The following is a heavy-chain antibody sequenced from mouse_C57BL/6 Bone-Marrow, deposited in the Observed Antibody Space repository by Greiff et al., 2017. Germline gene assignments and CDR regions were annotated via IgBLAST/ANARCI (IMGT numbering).Heavy chain of an antibody. J-gene: IGHJ4*01. CDR1: GFTFSSYG. CDR3: ARTPTTVGYAMDY. D-gene: IGHD1-1*01. V-gene: IGHV5-6*02. CDR2: ISSGGSYT. Sequence: EVMLVESGGDLVKPGGSLKLSCAASGFTFSSYGMSWVRQTPDKRLDWVATISSGGSYTYYPDSVKGRFTISRDNAKNTLYLQMSSLKSEDTAMYYCARTPTTVGYAMDYWGQGTSVTVSS.